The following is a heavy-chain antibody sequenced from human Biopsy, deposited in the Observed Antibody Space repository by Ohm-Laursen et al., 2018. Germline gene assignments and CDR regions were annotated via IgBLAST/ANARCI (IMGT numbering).Heavy chain of an antibody. CDR3: ARLGNFWNAEDGLDL. Sequence: SDTLSLTCTVSGDSIRSYYWNWIRQPPGKGLEWIGHASYSGYTNYNPSLKSRVTISVDTSKNHFSLNLRSVTAADTAVYSCARLGNFWNAEDGLDLWGLGTMVTVSS. D-gene: IGHD3-3*01. CDR1: GDSIRSYY. J-gene: IGHJ3*01. V-gene: IGHV4-59*08. CDR2: ASYSGYT.